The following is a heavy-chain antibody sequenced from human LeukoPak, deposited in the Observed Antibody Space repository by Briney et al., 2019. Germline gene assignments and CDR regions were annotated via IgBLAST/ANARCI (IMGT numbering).Heavy chain of an antibody. Sequence: ASVKVSCKVSGYTFTDYYMHWVQQAPGKGLEWMGLVDPEDGETIYAEKFQGRVTITADTSTDTAYMELSSLGSEDTAVYYCATNPTGGPGGYWGQGTLVTVSS. CDR3: ATNPTGGPGGY. V-gene: IGHV1-69-2*01. D-gene: IGHD4-23*01. CDR2: VDPEDGET. CDR1: GYTFTDYY. J-gene: IGHJ4*02.